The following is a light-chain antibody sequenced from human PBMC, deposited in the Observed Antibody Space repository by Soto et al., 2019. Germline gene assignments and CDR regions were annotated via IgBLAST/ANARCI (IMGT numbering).Light chain of an antibody. J-gene: IGKJ1*01. V-gene: IGKV3-20*01. CDR1: QSVNSSY. Sequence: EIVLTQSPGTLSLSPGERATLSCRASQSVNSSYLTWFQQNPGQAPRLLIYGASSRATGIPDRFSGSGSGTDFTLTISRLESEDFAVYYCQQFGSSPWTFGHGTKVEIK. CDR2: GAS. CDR3: QQFGSSPWT.